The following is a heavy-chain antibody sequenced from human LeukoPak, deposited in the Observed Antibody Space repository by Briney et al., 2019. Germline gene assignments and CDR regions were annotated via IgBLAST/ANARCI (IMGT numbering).Heavy chain of an antibody. D-gene: IGHD5-24*01. Sequence: ASVKVSCKASGGTFSSYAISWVRQAPGQGLEWMGRIIPIFGIANYAQKFQGRVTITADKSTSTAYMELSSLRSEDTAVYYCARVGEVATTYFDYWGRGTLVTVSS. CDR3: ARVGEVATTYFDY. CDR2: IIPIFGIA. V-gene: IGHV1-69*04. CDR1: GGTFSSYA. J-gene: IGHJ4*02.